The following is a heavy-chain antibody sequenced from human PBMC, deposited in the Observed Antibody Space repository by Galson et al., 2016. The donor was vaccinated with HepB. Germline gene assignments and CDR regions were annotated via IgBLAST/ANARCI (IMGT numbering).Heavy chain of an antibody. J-gene: IGHJ4*02. CDR2: IYPGDSDT. D-gene: IGHD6-13*01. Sequence: SGAEVKKPGESLKISCKASGYSFSSYWIGWVRQMPGKGLEWMGMIYPGDSDTRYNPSFEGQVTISADTSIDTAHLQWSSLKASDSAMYYCARRPPGSNTWYYFDYWGQGTMVTVSS. V-gene: IGHV5-51*01. CDR1: GYSFSSYW. CDR3: ARRPPGSNTWYYFDY.